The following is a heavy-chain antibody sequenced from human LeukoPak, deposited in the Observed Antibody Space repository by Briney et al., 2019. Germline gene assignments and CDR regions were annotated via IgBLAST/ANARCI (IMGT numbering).Heavy chain of an antibody. J-gene: IGHJ3*02. D-gene: IGHD3-16*01. CDR3: ARSLGGGDGFDI. V-gene: IGHV1-69*06. CDR1: GGTFSSYA. CDR2: IIPIFGTA. Sequence: SVKVSCKASGGTFSSYAISWVRQAPGQGLEWMGGIIPIFGTANYAQKFQGRVTITADNSTSTAYMELRSLRSDDTAVYYCARSLGGGDGFDIWGQGTMVTVSS.